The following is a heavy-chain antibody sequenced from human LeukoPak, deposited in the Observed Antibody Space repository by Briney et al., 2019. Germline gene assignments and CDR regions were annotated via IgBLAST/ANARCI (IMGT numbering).Heavy chain of an antibody. J-gene: IGHJ4*02. CDR3: ARWASIFDC. V-gene: IGHV4-38-2*01. Sequence: SETLSLTCAVSGYSISSGYYWGWIRQPPGKGLEWIGSIYHSGSTYYNPSLKSRVTISVDTSKNQFSLKLSSVTAADTAVYYCARWASIFDCWGQGTLVTVSS. CDR2: IYHSGST. CDR1: GYSISSGYY. D-gene: IGHD1-26*01.